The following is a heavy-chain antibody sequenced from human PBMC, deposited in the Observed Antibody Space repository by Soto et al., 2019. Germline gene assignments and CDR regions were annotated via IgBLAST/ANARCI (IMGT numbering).Heavy chain of an antibody. CDR1: GYTFTTYG. CDR3: ARDGERDTGLNFYYYLHGMDA. D-gene: IGHD1-1*01. CDR2: ISPYNGTT. J-gene: IGHJ6*04. V-gene: IGHV1-18*04. Sequence: ASVKVSCKASGYTFTTYGISWARQAPGQGLEWMGWISPYNGTTKYAEKFQGEMTMTTDTATSTAYMDLRSLRSVDTAVYYCARDGERDTGLNFYYYLHGMDAWGKGTRVTVSS.